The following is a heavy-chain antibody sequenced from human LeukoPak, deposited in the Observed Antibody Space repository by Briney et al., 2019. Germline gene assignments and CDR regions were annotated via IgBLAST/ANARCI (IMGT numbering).Heavy chain of an antibody. J-gene: IGHJ4*02. CDR1: GGSISSYY. Sequence: SETLSLTCTVSGGSISSYYWSWIRQPAGKGLEWIGRIDTSGNTNYKPSLKSRVTMSVDTSKNQFSLRLSSVTAADTAVYYCARVTGYIVEDYFDYWGQGTLVTVSS. CDR2: IDTSGNT. D-gene: IGHD3-22*01. CDR3: ARVTGYIVEDYFDY. V-gene: IGHV4-4*07.